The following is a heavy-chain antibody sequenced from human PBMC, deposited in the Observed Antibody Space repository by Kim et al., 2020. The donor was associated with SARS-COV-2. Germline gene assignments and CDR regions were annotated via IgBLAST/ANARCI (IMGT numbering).Heavy chain of an antibody. CDR3: ARELPFDMVRGVGGSDDY. Sequence: ASVKVSCKASGYTFTGYYMHWVRQAPGQGLEWMGWINPNSGGTNYAQKFQGRVTMTRDTSISTAYMELSRLRSDDTAVYYCARELPFDMVRGVGGSDDYWGQGTLVTVSS. V-gene: IGHV1-2*02. J-gene: IGHJ4*02. CDR2: INPNSGGT. CDR1: GYTFTGYY. D-gene: IGHD3-10*01.